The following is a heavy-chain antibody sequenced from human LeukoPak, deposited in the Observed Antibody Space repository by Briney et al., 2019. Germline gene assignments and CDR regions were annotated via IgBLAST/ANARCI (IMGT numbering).Heavy chain of an antibody. CDR3: ASGRDSGYGDY. J-gene: IGHJ4*02. Sequence: SVKVSCKASGGTFSSYAISWVRQAPGQGLEWMGGIIPIFGTANYAQKFQGRVTITADESTSTAYVELSSLRSEDTAVYYCASGRDSGYGDYWGQGTLVTVSS. CDR1: GGTFSSYA. V-gene: IGHV1-69*13. D-gene: IGHD5-12*01. CDR2: IIPIFGTA.